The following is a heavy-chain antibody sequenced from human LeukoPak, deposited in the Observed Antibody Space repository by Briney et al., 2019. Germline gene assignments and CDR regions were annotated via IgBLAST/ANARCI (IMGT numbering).Heavy chain of an antibody. CDR1: GYTLTELS. D-gene: IGHD6-13*01. Sequence: ASVKVSCKVSGYTLTELSMHWVRQAPGKGLEWMGGFGPEDGETIYAQKFQGRVTMTEDTSTDTAYMELSSLRSEDTAVYYCATDLHSSSWYYFDYWGQGTLVTVSS. J-gene: IGHJ4*02. V-gene: IGHV1-24*01. CDR2: FGPEDGET. CDR3: ATDLHSSSWYYFDY.